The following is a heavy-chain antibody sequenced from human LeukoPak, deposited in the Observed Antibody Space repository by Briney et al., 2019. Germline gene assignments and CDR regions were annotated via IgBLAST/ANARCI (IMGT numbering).Heavy chain of an antibody. CDR1: GYTFTGYY. V-gene: IGHV1-2*02. D-gene: IGHD3-3*01. CDR2: INPNSGGT. Sequence: ASVKVSCKASGYTFTGYYMHWVRQAPGQGLEWMGWINPNSGGTNYAQRFQGKVTMTRDTSISTAYMELSRLRSDDTAVYYCARGQDCSSTSCRYYDFWSGYFTGYYYYYMDVWGKGTTVTVSS. J-gene: IGHJ6*03. CDR3: ARGQDCSSTSCRYYDFWSGYFTGYYYYYMDV.